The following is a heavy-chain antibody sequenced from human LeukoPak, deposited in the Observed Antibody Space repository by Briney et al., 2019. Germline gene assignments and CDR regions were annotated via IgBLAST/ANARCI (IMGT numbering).Heavy chain of an antibody. D-gene: IGHD1-7*01. Sequence: KASETLSLTCTVSGGSISSYYWHWIRQPAGKGLEWIGRIYTSGSTNYNPSLKSRVTMSVDTSKNQFSLNLTSVTAADTAVYYCARGPEANYNWFDPWGQGTLVTVSS. CDR2: IYTSGST. V-gene: IGHV4-4*07. CDR3: ARGPEANYNWFDP. CDR1: GGSISSYY. J-gene: IGHJ5*02.